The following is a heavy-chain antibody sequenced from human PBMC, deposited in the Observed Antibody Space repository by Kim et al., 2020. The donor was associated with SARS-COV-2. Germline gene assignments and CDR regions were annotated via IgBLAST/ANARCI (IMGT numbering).Heavy chain of an antibody. CDR3: ARTVIRLWFGELLYYFDY. D-gene: IGHD3-10*01. J-gene: IGHJ4*02. V-gene: IGHV4-31*02. Sequence: KSRVTISVDTSKNQLALKLSSVTAADTAVYYCARTVIRLWFGELLYYFDYWGQGTLVTVSS.